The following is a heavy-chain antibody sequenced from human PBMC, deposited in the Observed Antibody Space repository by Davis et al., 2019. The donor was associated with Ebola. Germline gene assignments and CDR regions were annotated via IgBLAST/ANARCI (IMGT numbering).Heavy chain of an antibody. CDR3: ARVFGATYGMDV. CDR2: INPVSGGA. CDR1: GYVFSDHY. Sequence: ASVKVSCKTSGYVFSDHYIHWLRHAPGQGLEWMGWINPVSGGATFPQKFQGRVTMTRDTSISTAYMDLSRLRSDDTALYYCARVFGATYGMDVWGQGTTVTVSS. J-gene: IGHJ6*02. D-gene: IGHD3-10*02. V-gene: IGHV1-2*02.